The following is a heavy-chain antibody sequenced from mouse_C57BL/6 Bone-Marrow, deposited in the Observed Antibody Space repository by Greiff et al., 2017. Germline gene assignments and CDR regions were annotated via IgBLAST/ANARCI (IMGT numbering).Heavy chain of an antibody. D-gene: IGHD1-1*01. Sequence: QVQLQQSGPELVKPGASVKISCKASGYAFSSSWMNWVKQRPGKGLEWIGGIYPGDGATNYNGTFKGKATLTADKSSSTAYMQLSSLTSEDSAFYFCTRGPFSTTVVAPRAYWGQGTLVTVSA. CDR2: IYPGDGAT. V-gene: IGHV1-82*01. J-gene: IGHJ3*01. CDR3: TRGPFSTTVVAPRAY. CDR1: GYAFSSSW.